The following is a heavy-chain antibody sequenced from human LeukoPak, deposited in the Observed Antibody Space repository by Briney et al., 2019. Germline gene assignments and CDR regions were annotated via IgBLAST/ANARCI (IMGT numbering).Heavy chain of an antibody. CDR1: GFTFSSYG. D-gene: IGHD2-2*01. CDR2: ISYDGSNK. CDR3: ARDPYPMTYCSSTSCYYYYYGMDV. J-gene: IGHJ6*02. V-gene: IGHV3-30*03. Sequence: GRSLRLSCAASGFTFSSYGMHWVRQAPGKGLEWVAVISYDGSNKYYADSVKGRFTISRDNSKNTLYLQMNSLRAEDTAVYYCARDPYPMTYCSSTSCYYYYYGMDVWGQGTTVTVSS.